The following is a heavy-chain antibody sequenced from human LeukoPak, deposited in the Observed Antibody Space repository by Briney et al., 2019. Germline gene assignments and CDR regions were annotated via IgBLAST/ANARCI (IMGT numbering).Heavy chain of an antibody. D-gene: IGHD1-26*01. CDR1: GFTFSSYW. CDR3: ATGVGHAFGI. Sequence: GGSLRPSCAASGFTFSSYWMYWVRQVPGKGLVWVSRINSDGSSTSDADSVKGRFTISRDNAKNTLYLQMNSLRAEDTAVYYCATGVGHAFGIWGQGTMVTVSS. V-gene: IGHV3-74*01. CDR2: INSDGSST. J-gene: IGHJ3*02.